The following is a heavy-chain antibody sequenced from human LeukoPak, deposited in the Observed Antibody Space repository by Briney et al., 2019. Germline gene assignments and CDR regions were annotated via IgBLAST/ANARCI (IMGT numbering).Heavy chain of an antibody. J-gene: IGHJ4*02. CDR3: ATGAGTTGN. Sequence: ASVKVSCKASGYTFTSYYMHWVRQAPGQGLEWMGKSDPSGGGTRYAQKFQGRVNMTRDISTSTVYMELSSLRSEDTAVYYCATGAGTTGNWGQGTLVTVSS. V-gene: IGHV1-46*01. D-gene: IGHD1-1*01. CDR2: SDPSGGGT. CDR1: GYTFTSYY.